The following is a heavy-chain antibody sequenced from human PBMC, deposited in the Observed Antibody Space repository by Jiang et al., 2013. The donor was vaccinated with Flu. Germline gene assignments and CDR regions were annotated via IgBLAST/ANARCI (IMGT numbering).Heavy chain of an antibody. V-gene: IGHV3-33*01. D-gene: IGHD3-9*01. CDR3: ARDLGNYDILTGYYKSPLGY. J-gene: IGHJ4*02. CDR2: IWYDGSNK. Sequence: APGKGLEWVAVIWYDGSNKYYADSVKGRFTISRDNSKNTLYLQMNSLRAEDTAVYYCARDLGNYDILTGYYKSPLGYWGQGTLVTVSS.